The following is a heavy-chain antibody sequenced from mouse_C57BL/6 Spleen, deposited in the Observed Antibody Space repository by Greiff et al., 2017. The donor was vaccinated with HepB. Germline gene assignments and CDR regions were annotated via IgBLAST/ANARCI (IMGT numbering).Heavy chain of an antibody. Sequence: VQLKESGAELARPGASVKLSCKASGYTFTSYGISWVKQRTGQGLEWIGEIYPRSGNTYYNEKFKGKATLTADKSSSTAYMELRSLTSEDSAVYFCARSPSYGYFDVWGTGTTVTVSS. J-gene: IGHJ1*03. CDR3: ARSPSYGYFDV. CDR1: GYTFTSYG. V-gene: IGHV1-81*01. CDR2: IYPRSGNT.